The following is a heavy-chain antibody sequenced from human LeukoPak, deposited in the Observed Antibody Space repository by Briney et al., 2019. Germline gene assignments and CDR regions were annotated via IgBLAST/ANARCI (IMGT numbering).Heavy chain of an antibody. Sequence: ASVKVSCKASGYTFTGYYMHWVRQAPGQGLEWMGRINPSGGSTSYAQKFQGRVTMTRDTSTSTVYMELSSLRSEDTAVYYCAREMSGGSGSVGAFDIWGQGTMVTVSS. CDR2: INPSGGST. CDR1: GYTFTGYY. CDR3: AREMSGGSGSVGAFDI. D-gene: IGHD3-10*01. J-gene: IGHJ3*02. V-gene: IGHV1-46*01.